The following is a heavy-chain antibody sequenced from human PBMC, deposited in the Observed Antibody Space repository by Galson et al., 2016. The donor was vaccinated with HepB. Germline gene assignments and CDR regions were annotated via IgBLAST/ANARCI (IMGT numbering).Heavy chain of an antibody. D-gene: IGHD6-19*01. J-gene: IGHJ1*01. CDR3: ASHHTGRIAVAGLGT. CDR2: ISVHDGNA. V-gene: IGHV1-18*01. Sequence: SVKVSCKASGYTFTNYGISWVRQAPGQGLEWMGWISVHDGNANYAQRLQGRVTMTADTSTSTAYMELRNLRVDDTAVYYCASHHTGRIAVAGLGTWGQGTLVRVSS. CDR1: GYTFTNYG.